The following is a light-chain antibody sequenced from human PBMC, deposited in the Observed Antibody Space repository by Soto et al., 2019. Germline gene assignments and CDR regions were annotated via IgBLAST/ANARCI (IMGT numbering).Light chain of an antibody. CDR2: EGS. J-gene: IGLJ2*01. CDR3: CSYAGSSTLL. CDR1: SCDVGGYNL. V-gene: IGLV2-23*01. Sequence: QSALTQPASVSGSPGQSITISCTGTSCDVGGYNLVSWYQQHPGKTPKLMIYEGSKRPSGVSNRFSGSKSGNTASLTISGLQAEDEADYSCCSYAGSSTLLFGGGNKLTVL.